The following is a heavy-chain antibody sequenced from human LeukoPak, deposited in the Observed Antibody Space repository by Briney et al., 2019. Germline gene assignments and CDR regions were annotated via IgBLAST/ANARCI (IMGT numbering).Heavy chain of an antibody. Sequence: PGGSLRLSCAASGFTFSDYYMSWIRQAPGKGLEWVSYISSSGSTIYYADSVKGRFTISRDNAKNSLYLQMNSLRAGDTAVYYCARARYFGDYEDYWGQGTLVTVSS. CDR3: ARARYFGDYEDY. CDR2: ISSSGSTI. V-gene: IGHV3-11*04. D-gene: IGHD4-17*01. CDR1: GFTFSDYY. J-gene: IGHJ4*02.